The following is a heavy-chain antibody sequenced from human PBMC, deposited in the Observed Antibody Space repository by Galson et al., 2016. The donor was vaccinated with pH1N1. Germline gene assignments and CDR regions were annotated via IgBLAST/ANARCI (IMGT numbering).Heavy chain of an antibody. CDR3: TRGRASSGERVFDY. D-gene: IGHD3-16*01. Sequence: SETQSLTCTVSGGSINNYYWSWIRQPPGRGLEWIGFIHSNGATNYKPSLKSRLTMSIDTSKNQFSLRLSSVTAADTAIYYCTRGRASSGERVFDYWGQGALVTVSS. J-gene: IGHJ4*02. CDR2: IHSNGAT. V-gene: IGHV4-4*09. CDR1: GGSINNYY.